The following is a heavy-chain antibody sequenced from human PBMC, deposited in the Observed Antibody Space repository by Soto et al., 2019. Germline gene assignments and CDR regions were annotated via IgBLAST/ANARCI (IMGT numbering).Heavy chain of an antibody. D-gene: IGHD2-15*01. CDR2: IYYSGST. V-gene: IGHV4-59*12. CDR3: AREPPVHRGYCSGGSCYTD. CDR1: GGSISSYY. J-gene: IGHJ4*02. Sequence: SETLSLTCTVSGGSISSYYWSWIRQPPGKGLEWIGYIYYSGSTYYNPSLKSRVTISVDTSKNQFSLKLSSVTAADTAVYYCAREPPVHRGYCSGGSCYTDWGQGTLVTVSS.